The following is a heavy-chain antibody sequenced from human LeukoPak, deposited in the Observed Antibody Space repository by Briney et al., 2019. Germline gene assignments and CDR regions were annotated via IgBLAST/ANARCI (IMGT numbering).Heavy chain of an antibody. CDR3: ARVGDRGYSYGSDY. V-gene: IGHV3-9*01. Sequence: GGSLRLSCAASGFTFDDYAMHWVRQAPGKGLEWVSGISFNSGTIGYADSVKGRFTISRDNAKNSLYLQMNSLRAEDTALYHCARVGDRGYSYGSDYWGQGTLVTVSS. CDR1: GFTFDDYA. CDR2: ISFNSGTI. D-gene: IGHD5-18*01. J-gene: IGHJ4*02.